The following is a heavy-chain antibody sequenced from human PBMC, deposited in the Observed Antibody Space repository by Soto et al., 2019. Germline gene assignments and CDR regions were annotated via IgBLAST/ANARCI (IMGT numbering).Heavy chain of an antibody. CDR3: AVGFQLRGYFDY. CDR2: IYYSGST. Sequence: PSETLSLTCTVSGGSVSSGSYYWSWIRQPPGKGLEWIGYIYYSGSTNYNPSLKSRVTISVDTSKNQFSLKLSSVTAADTAVYYCAVGFQLRGYFDYWGQGTLVTVSS. J-gene: IGHJ4*02. D-gene: IGHD3-10*01. CDR1: GGSVSSGSYY. V-gene: IGHV4-61*01.